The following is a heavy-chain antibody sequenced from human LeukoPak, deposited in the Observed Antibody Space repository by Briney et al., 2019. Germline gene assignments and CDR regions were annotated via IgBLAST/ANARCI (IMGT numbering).Heavy chain of an antibody. CDR2: ISYSGST. D-gene: IGHD1-26*01. J-gene: IGHJ6*03. CDR1: GGSIRSSSYH. V-gene: IGHV4-39*07. Sequence: SETLSLTCTVSGGSIRSSSYHWGWIRQPPGKGLEWIGIISYSGSTYYKSSLKSRVTISIYTSKNQFSLKLTSVTAADTAVYYCARHSGSLYFYYYMDVWGKGTTVTVSS. CDR3: ARHSGSLYFYYYMDV.